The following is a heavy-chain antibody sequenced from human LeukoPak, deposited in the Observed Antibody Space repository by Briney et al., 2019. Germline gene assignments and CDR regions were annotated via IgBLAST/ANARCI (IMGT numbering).Heavy chain of an antibody. D-gene: IGHD3-22*01. CDR2: ISADGTEK. Sequence: GGSLRLSCVASGFTFSSYAMHWLRQAPGEGLEWVAVISADGTEKYYADSVKGRFTISRDNSKNTLYLQMNSLRAEDTAVYYCARGMYYYDSSGFDYWGQGTLVTVSS. V-gene: IGHV3-30-3*01. CDR1: GFTFSSYA. J-gene: IGHJ4*02. CDR3: ARGMYYYDSSGFDY.